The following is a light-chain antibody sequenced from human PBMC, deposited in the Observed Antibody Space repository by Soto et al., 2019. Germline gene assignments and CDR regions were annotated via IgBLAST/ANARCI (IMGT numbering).Light chain of an antibody. CDR3: QTWGTGTVV. CDR2: LNSDGSH. V-gene: IGLV4-69*01. CDR1: SGHNSYA. J-gene: IGLJ2*01. Sequence: QPVLTQSPSASASLGASVKLTCTLSSGHNSYAIAWHQQQPEKGPRFLMKLNSDGSHSKGDGIPDRFSGSSSGAERDLTISSLQSEDEADYYCQTWGTGTVVFGGGTKLTVL.